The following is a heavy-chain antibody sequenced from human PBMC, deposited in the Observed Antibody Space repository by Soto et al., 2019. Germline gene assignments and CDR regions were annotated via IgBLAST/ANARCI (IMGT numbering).Heavy chain of an antibody. CDR1: GGTLSNYA. Sequence: QVQLVQSGAEVKKPGSSVKVSCKASGGTLSNYAISWVRQAPGQGLEWMGGIIPILGSANYAQKFQDRVTITADESTSTTYMELSSLRSGDAAVYYCDCRERVDDFENWGQGTMVTVSS. CDR2: IIPILGSA. CDR3: DCRERVDDFEN. D-gene: IGHD2-21*02. V-gene: IGHV1-69*01. J-gene: IGHJ3*02.